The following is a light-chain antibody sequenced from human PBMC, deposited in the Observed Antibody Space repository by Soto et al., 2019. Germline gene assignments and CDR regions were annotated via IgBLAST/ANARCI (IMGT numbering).Light chain of an antibody. V-gene: IGLV2-14*01. Sequence: QSALTQPASVSGSPGQSITISCTGTSSDVGGYNYVSWYQQHPGKAPKLMIDDVSNRPSGVSNRFSGPKSGNTASLTISGLQAEDDADYYCISYTSSSTLDVFGTGTKLTVL. CDR3: ISYTSSSTLDV. CDR1: SSDVGGYNY. CDR2: DVS. J-gene: IGLJ1*01.